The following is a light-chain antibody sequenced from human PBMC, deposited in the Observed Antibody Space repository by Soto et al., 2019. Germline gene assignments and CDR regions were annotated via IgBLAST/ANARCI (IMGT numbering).Light chain of an antibody. CDR3: QQYGSSSPT. CDR1: QSVSSSY. J-gene: IGKJ1*01. Sequence: EIVLTQSPGTLSLSPGERATLSCRASQSVSSSYLAWYQQKPGQAPRLLIYGASSRGTVIPDRFSGSGSGTDFTLTISRLEPEDFALYYCQQYGSSSPTFGQGTKVEIK. CDR2: GAS. V-gene: IGKV3-20*01.